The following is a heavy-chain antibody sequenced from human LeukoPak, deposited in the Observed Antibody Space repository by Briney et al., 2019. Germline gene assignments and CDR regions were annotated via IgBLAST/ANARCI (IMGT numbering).Heavy chain of an antibody. V-gene: IGHV3-33*08. Sequence: HSGGSLRLSCAASGFTFSSYSVNWVRQAPGKGLEWVAVIWYDGSNKYYADSVKGRFTISRDNSKNTLYLQMNSLRAEDTAVYYCARDWGIVVVEYYFDYWGQGTLVTVSS. D-gene: IGHD3-22*01. CDR3: ARDWGIVVVEYYFDY. J-gene: IGHJ4*02. CDR1: GFTFSSYS. CDR2: IWYDGSNK.